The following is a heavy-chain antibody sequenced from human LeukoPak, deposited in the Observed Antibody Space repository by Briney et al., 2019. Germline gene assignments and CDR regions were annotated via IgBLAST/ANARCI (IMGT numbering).Heavy chain of an antibody. CDR2: ISYDGSNK. V-gene: IGHV3-30*18. CDR3: AKDRYSSGWYEAFDY. CDR1: GFTFSSYG. J-gene: IGHJ4*02. Sequence: PGGSLRLSCAASGFTFSSYGRHWVRQAPGKGLEWVAVISYDGSNKYYADSVKGRFTISRDNSKNTLYLQMNSLRAEDTAVYYCAKDRYSSGWYEAFDYWGQGTLVTVSS. D-gene: IGHD6-19*01.